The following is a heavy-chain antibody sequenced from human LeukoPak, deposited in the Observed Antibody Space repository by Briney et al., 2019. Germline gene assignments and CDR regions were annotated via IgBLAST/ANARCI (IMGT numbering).Heavy chain of an antibody. Sequence: QPGGSLRLSCAASGFTFSSYAMSWVRQAPGKGREWVSAISGSGGRTYYADSVKGRFTISRDNSKNTLYLQMNSLRAEDTAVYYRAKDMSEDEVTFFDYWGQGTLVTVSS. CDR1: GFTFSSYA. J-gene: IGHJ4*02. D-gene: IGHD3-10*02. CDR3: AKDMSEDEVTFFDY. CDR2: ISGSGGRT. V-gene: IGHV3-23*01.